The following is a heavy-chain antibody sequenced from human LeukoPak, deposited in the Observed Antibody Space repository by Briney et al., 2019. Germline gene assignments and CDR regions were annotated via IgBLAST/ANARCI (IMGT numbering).Heavy chain of an antibody. Sequence: GESLKISCKGSGYSFTSYWVGWVRQMPGKGLEWMGIIYPGDSDTRYSPSFQGQDTISADKSISTAYLQWSSLKASDTAMYYCARPAYCSSTSCYGNWGAFDIWGQGTMVTVSS. V-gene: IGHV5-51*01. CDR3: ARPAYCSSTSCYGNWGAFDI. CDR1: GYSFTSYW. D-gene: IGHD2-2*01. J-gene: IGHJ3*02. CDR2: IYPGDSDT.